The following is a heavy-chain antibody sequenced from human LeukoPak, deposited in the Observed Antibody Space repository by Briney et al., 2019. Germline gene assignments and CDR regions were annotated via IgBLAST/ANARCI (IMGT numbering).Heavy chain of an antibody. V-gene: IGHV4-39*07. J-gene: IGHJ4*02. D-gene: IGHD4-17*01. CDR2: IYYSGST. CDR1: GGSISSSSYY. CDR3: ASQGGTVTYFDY. Sequence: PSETLSLTCTVSGGSISSSSYYWGWIRQPPGKGLEWIGSIYYSGSTYYNPSLKSRVTISVDTSKNQFSLKLSSVTAADTAVYYCASQGGTVTYFDYWGQGTLVAVSS.